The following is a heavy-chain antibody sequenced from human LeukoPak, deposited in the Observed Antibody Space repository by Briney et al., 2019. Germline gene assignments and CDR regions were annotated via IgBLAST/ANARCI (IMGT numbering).Heavy chain of an antibody. D-gene: IGHD6-13*01. Sequence: SVRVSCKASGGTFSSYAISWVRQAPGQGLEWMGGIIPIFGTANYAQKFQGRVTITADESTSTAYMELSSLRSEDTAVYYCARPSSSQTDYYGMDVWGQGTTVTVSS. CDR3: ARPSSSQTDYYGMDV. CDR1: GGTFSSYA. J-gene: IGHJ6*02. V-gene: IGHV1-69*13. CDR2: IIPIFGTA.